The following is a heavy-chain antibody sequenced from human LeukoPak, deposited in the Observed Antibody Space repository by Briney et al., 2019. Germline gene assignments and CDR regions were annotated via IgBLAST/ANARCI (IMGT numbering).Heavy chain of an antibody. CDR3: ARTPSRGDFDY. V-gene: IGHV4-28*01. CDR2: IYYSGST. D-gene: IGHD6-13*01. Sequence: KASETLSLTCAVSGYSITISNWWGWIRQPPGKGLEGIGYIYYSGSTSYNPSLKSRVTMSVDTSKNQFSLKLSSVTAVDTAVYYCARTPSRGDFDYWGQGTLVTVSS. CDR1: GYSITISNW. J-gene: IGHJ4*02.